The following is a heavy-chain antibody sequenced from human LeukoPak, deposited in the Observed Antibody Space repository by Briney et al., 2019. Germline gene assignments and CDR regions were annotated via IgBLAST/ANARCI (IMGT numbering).Heavy chain of an antibody. Sequence: GGSLRLSCAASGFTFSSYEMNWVRQAPGKGLEWVSYISSSGSTIYYADSVKGRFTISRDNAKNSLYLQMNSLRAEDTAVYYCARERWTYDFWSGYYTENWFDPWGQGTLVTVSS. D-gene: IGHD3-3*01. V-gene: IGHV3-48*03. J-gene: IGHJ5*02. CDR1: GFTFSSYE. CDR2: ISSSGSTI. CDR3: ARERWTYDFWSGYYTENWFDP.